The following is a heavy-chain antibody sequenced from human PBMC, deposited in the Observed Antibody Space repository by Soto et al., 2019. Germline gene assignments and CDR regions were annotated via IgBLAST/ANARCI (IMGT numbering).Heavy chain of an antibody. J-gene: IGHJ4*02. CDR1: GFTFSSYS. CDR2: ISSSSSYI. V-gene: IGHV3-21*01. D-gene: IGHD2-2*02. Sequence: PGGSLRLSCAASGFTFSSYSMNWVRQAPGKGLEWVSSISSSSSYIYYADSVKGRFTISRDNAKNSLYLQMNSLRAEDTAVYYCARESLGYCSTTNCYKVDYWGQGTLVTVSS. CDR3: ARESLGYCSTTNCYKVDY.